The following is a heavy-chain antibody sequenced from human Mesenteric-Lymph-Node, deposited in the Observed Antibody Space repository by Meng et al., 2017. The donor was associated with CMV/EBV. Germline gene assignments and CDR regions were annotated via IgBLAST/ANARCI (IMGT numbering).Heavy chain of an antibody. CDR2: INWNGGST. J-gene: IGHJ4*02. D-gene: IGHD2-2*01. Sequence: GESLKISCAASGFTFDDYGMSWVRQAPGKGLEWVSGINWNGGSTGYADSVKGRFTISRDNAKNSLYLQMNSLRAEGTALYHCARCSSTSCPSYYFDYWGQGTLVTVSS. V-gene: IGHV3-20*01. CDR3: ARCSSTSCPSYYFDY. CDR1: GFTFDDYG.